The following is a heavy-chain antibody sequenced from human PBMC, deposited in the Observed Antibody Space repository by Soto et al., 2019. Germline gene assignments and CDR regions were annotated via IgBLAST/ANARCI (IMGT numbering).Heavy chain of an antibody. CDR3: AISIAAAGHNWFDP. CDR2: ISSSSSYT. Sequence: GGSLRLSCAASGFTFSDYYMSWIRQAPGKGLEWVSYISSSSSYTNYADSVKGRFTISRDNAKNSLYLQMNSLRAEDTAVYYCAISIAAAGHNWFDPWGQGTLVTVSS. D-gene: IGHD6-13*01. V-gene: IGHV3-11*06. CDR1: GFTFSDYY. J-gene: IGHJ5*02.